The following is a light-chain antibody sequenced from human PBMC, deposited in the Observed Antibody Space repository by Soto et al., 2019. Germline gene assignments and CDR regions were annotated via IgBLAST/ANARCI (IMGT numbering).Light chain of an antibody. CDR2: AAS. CDR1: QSIISY. J-gene: IGKJ1*01. Sequence: DIQMTQSPSSLSASVGDRVTITCRASQSIISYLNWYQQRPGKAPKLLIYAASNLQSGVPSRFSGGGSGTDFTLTSSSLLPEDFATYYCQHSYTTLWTFGQGTKVEVK. V-gene: IGKV1-39*01. CDR3: QHSYTTLWT.